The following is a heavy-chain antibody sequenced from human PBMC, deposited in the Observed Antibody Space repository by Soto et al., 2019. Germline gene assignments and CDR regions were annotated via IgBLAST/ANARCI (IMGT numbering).Heavy chain of an antibody. V-gene: IGHV1-3*01. CDR3: ARVVGPIAVAAYGSFDY. CDR1: GYTFTSYA. D-gene: IGHD6-19*01. CDR2: INAGNGNT. Sequence: ASVKVSCKASGYTFTSYAMHWVRQAPGQGLEWMGWINAGNGNTKYSQKFQGRVTITRDTSASTAYMELSSLRSEDTAVYYCARVVGPIAVAAYGSFDYWGQGTLVTVSS. J-gene: IGHJ4*02.